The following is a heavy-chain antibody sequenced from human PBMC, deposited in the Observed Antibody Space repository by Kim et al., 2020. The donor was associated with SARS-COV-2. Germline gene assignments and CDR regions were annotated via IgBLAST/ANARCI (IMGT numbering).Heavy chain of an antibody. CDR1: GFTFSSYS. CDR3: AREMVAGPGYYYYYGMDV. CDR2: ISSSSSYI. D-gene: IGHD6-19*01. V-gene: IGHV3-21*01. Sequence: GGSLRLSCAASGFTFSSYSMNWVRQAPGKGLEWVSSISSSSSYIYYADSVKGRFTISRDNAKNSLYLQMNSLRAEDTAVYYCAREMVAGPGYYYYYGMDVWGQGTTVTVSS. J-gene: IGHJ6*02.